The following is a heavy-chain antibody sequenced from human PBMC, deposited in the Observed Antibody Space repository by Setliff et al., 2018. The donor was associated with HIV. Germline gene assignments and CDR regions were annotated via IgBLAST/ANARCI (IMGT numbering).Heavy chain of an antibody. CDR2: IYHTGSS. CDR1: RFTLRSYG. J-gene: IGHJ6*02. CDR3: AREDYYYYGMDV. V-gene: IGHV4-38-2*02. Sequence: SETLRLSCAARRFTLRSYGMTWVRQSPGKGLEWIGNIYHTGSSYYNPSLNDRATISLDTSKNQFSLKLSSVTAADTAVYYCAREDYYYYGMDVWGQGTTVTVSS.